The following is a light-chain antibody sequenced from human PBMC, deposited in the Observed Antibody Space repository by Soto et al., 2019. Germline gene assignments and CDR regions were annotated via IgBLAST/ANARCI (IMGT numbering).Light chain of an antibody. Sequence: QSALTQPASVSGSPGQSITISCTGTSSDVGSYNLVSWYQQHPGKAPKLMIYEVSKRPSGVSNRFSGSKSGNTASLTISGLRAGKGADFYCSSYTPSITYVFGSGTKVT. CDR2: EVS. V-gene: IGLV2-23*02. CDR3: SSYTPSITYV. J-gene: IGLJ1*01. CDR1: SSDVGSYNL.